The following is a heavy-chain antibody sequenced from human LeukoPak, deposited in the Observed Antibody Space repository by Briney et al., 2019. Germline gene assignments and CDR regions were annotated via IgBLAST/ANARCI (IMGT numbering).Heavy chain of an antibody. V-gene: IGHV4-39*07. CDR3: ARARLEYDAFHI. CDR1: GGSISSSSYY. CDR2: IYYSGST. D-gene: IGHD3-3*01. Sequence: SETLSLTCTVSGGSISSSSYYWGWIRQPPGKGLEWIGSIYYSGSTYYNSSLKSRVTISVDTSKNQFSLKLSSVTAADTAVYYCARARLEYDAFHIWGQGTMVTVSS. J-gene: IGHJ3*02.